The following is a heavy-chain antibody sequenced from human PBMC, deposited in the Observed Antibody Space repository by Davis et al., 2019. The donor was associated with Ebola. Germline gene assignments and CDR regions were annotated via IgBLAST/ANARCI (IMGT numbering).Heavy chain of an antibody. J-gene: IGHJ3*02. CDR1: GGSISSYY. CDR2: IYHSGST. D-gene: IGHD3-9*01. CDR3: ARGDWLRDAFDI. V-gene: IGHV4-59*12. Sequence: MPSETLSLTCTVSGGSISSYYWSWIRQPPGKGLEWIGEIYHSGSTNYNPSLKSRVTISVDTSKNQFSLKLSSVTAADTAVYYCARGDWLRDAFDIWGQGTMVTVSS.